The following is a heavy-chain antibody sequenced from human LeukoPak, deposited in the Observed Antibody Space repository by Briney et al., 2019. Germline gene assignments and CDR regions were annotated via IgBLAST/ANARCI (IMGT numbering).Heavy chain of an antibody. CDR3: AREGSDYDVDY. Sequence: GGSLRLSCAASGFTFSTYWMHWVRQAPGKGLVWVSRIKSDGTTTNYADSVKGRFTISRDNAKNTLYLQMNSLRAEDTAVYYCAREGSDYDVDYWGQGTLVTVSS. D-gene: IGHD5-12*01. J-gene: IGHJ4*02. V-gene: IGHV3-74*01. CDR1: GFTFSTYW. CDR2: IKSDGTTT.